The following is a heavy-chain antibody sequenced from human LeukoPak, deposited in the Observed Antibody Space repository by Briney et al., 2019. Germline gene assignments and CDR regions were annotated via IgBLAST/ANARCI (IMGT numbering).Heavy chain of an antibody. J-gene: IGHJ4*02. Sequence: PSQTLSLTCTVSGGSISSGNYYWYWIRQPAGKGLEWIGRIYTSGSTNYNPSLKSRVTMSVDTSKNQFSLKLSSVTAADTAVYYCARGLYYYDSSGYLTKWGQGTLVTVSS. D-gene: IGHD3-22*01. CDR3: ARGLYYYDSSGYLTK. CDR2: IYTSGST. V-gene: IGHV4-61*02. CDR1: GGSISSGNYY.